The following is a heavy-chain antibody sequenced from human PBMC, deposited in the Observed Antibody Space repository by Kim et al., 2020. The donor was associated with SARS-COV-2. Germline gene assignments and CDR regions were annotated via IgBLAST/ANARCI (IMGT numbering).Heavy chain of an antibody. V-gene: IGHV4-59*01. CDR1: GGSISSYY. D-gene: IGHD6-13*01. CDR3: ARSLQDGYSSSWRHGMDV. J-gene: IGHJ6*02. Sequence: SETLSLTCTVSGGSISSYYWSWIRQPPGKGLEWIGYIYYSGSTNYNPSLKSRVTISVDTSKNQFSLKLSSVTAADTAVYYCARSLQDGYSSSWRHGMDVWGQGTTVTVSS. CDR2: IYYSGST.